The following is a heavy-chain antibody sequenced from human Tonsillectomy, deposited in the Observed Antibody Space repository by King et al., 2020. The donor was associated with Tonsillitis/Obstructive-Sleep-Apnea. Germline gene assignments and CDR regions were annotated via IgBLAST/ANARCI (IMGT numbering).Heavy chain of an antibody. V-gene: IGHV3-15*07. CDR2: IKRKTDGGTR. J-gene: IGHJ6*02. Sequence: EVQLVESGGGLVKPGGSLRLSCAVSAFIFNNAWMNWVRQAPGKGLEWVGCIKRKTDGGTRDYAAPVQGRFTISRDDSKTTLYLQMNSLKTEDTAVYYCTTGLIYTSSTGHDYYYYYCMDVWGQGTTVTVSS. CDR1: AFIFNNAW. D-gene: IGHD6-6*01. CDR3: TTGLIYTSSTGHDYYYYYCMDV.